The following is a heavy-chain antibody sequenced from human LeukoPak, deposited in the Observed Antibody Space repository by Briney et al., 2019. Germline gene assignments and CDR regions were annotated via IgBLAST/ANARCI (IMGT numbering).Heavy chain of an antibody. CDR1: GYHFASYW. V-gene: IGHV5-51*01. CDR3: ARWHPSWDFPY. D-gene: IGHD3-3*01. CDR2: IYPRDSDT. J-gene: IGHJ4*02. Sequence: GESPKISCKGSGYHFASYWIGWVRQMPGKGLEWMGIIYPRDSDTRYSPSFQGQVTISADKSISTAYLQWSSLRASDTAMYYCARWHPSWDFPYWGQGTLVTVSS.